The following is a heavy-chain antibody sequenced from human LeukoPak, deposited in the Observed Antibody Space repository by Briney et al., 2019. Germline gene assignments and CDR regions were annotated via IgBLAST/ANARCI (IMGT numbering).Heavy chain of an antibody. CDR3: AREDAGGTYSFDH. V-gene: IGHV3-66*01. CDR2: IYTSGIT. D-gene: IGHD1-26*01. CDR1: GFTVSSNF. Sequence: PGGSLRLSCAVSGFTVSSNFMSWVRQAPGKGPEWVSVIYTSGITYYADSVRGRFTISRDNSKNTLYLQMDSLTAEDTAVYYCAREDAGGTYSFDHWGRGTLVTVSS. J-gene: IGHJ4*02.